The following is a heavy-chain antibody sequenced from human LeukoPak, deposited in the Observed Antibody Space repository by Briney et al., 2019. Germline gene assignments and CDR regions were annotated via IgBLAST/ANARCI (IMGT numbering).Heavy chain of an antibody. CDR3: ATLPFSYGSGSYFVSRWFDP. D-gene: IGHD3-10*01. Sequence: ASVKVSCKVSGYTLTELSMHWVRQAPGKGLEWMGGFDPEDGETIYAQKFQGRVTMTEDTSTDTAYMERSSLRSEDTAVYYCATLPFSYGSGSYFVSRWFDPWGQGTLVTVSS. CDR2: FDPEDGET. V-gene: IGHV1-24*01. CDR1: GYTLTELS. J-gene: IGHJ5*02.